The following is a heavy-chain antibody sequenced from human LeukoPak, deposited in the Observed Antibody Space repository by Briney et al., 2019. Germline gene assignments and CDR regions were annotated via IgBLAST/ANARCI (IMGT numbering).Heavy chain of an antibody. CDR1: GITFSNYG. V-gene: IGHV3-30*02. CDR2: IRFDGSNR. D-gene: IGHD3-10*01. J-gene: IGHJ4*02. CDR3: APPPYGSAPKD. Sequence: GGSLRLPCVASGITFSNYGMHWVRQAPGKGLEWVAFIRFDGSNRYYADSVKGRFTISRDTSKNTLYLQMNSLRAEDTAVYYCAPPPYGSAPKDWGQGTLVTVSS.